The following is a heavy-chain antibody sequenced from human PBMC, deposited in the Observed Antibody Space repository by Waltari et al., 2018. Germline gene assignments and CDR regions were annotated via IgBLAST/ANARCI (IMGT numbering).Heavy chain of an antibody. J-gene: IGHJ6*03. CDR3: ARGGGRYCSGGSCYRGNYYYYMDV. CDR1: VGSFSGYS. D-gene: IGHD2-15*01. CDR2: INHRGST. Sequence: QVQLQQWGAGRLKHSETLSPTCAVYVGSFSGYSWSWIRQPPGTGLEWTGEINHRGSTNYNPSLKSRVTISVDTFKNQFSLKLSSVTAADTAVYYCARGGGRYCSGGSCYRGNYYYYMDVWGKGTTVTISS. V-gene: IGHV4-34*01.